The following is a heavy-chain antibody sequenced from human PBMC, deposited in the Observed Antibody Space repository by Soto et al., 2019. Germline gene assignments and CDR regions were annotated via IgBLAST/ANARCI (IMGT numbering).Heavy chain of an antibody. CDR2: INTYKGNT. CDR1: GYTFTNSG. V-gene: IGHV1-18*01. D-gene: IGHD3-9*01. J-gene: IGHJ4*02. Sequence: QIQLVQAGAEVKKPGASVKVSCRASGYTFTNSGISWVRQAPGQGLEWRGWINTYKGNTHYTQKLQGRVTMTTSTSTRTADMELRSLISDDTAVYYCARDPMTGYLQFDYWGQGTLVTVSS. CDR3: ARDPMTGYLQFDY.